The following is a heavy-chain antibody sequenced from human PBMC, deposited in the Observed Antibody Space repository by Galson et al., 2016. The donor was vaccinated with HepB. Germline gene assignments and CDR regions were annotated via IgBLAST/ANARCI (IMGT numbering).Heavy chain of an antibody. CDR1: GLTFSNYA. CDR2: ISGSGGRT. J-gene: IGHJ6*04. CDR3: ANLGSGSFRWYFYGMEV. V-gene: IGHV3-23*01. Sequence: SLRLSCAASGLTFSNYAMNWVRQAPGKGLEWVSGISGSGGRTFYADSVKGRFTVSRDNSKNTLHLHMNSLRVDDTAVYYCANLGSGSFRWYFYGMEVWGKGTTVTVPS. D-gene: IGHD3-10*01.